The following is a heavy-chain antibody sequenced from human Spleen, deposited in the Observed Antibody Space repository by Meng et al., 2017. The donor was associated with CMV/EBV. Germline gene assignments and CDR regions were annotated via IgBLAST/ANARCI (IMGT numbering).Heavy chain of an antibody. CDR2: MDPNSANT. Sequence: ASVKVSCKASGYTFTSYDINWVRQATGQGLEWMGRMDPNSANTGYAQKFQGRVTMTWNTSISTAYMELSSLRAEDTAVYYCAQDRGGFRYCSGGTCYKFDYWGQGTRVTVSS. CDR3: AQDRGGFRYCSGGTCYKFDY. CDR1: GYTFTSYD. D-gene: IGHD2-15*01. J-gene: IGHJ4*02. V-gene: IGHV1-8*01.